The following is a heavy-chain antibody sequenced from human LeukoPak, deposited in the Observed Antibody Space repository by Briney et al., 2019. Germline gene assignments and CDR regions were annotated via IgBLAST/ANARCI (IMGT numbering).Heavy chain of an antibody. Sequence: GGSLRLSCAASRFTFSTYGMSWVRQAPGKGLEWVSSISGSGGSTNYAASVKGRFTISRDNSKNTLYLQMNSLRDEDTAVYYCAKSSYYDSSGYYREYYFDFWGQGTLVAVSS. V-gene: IGHV3-23*01. CDR2: ISGSGGST. D-gene: IGHD3-22*01. CDR3: AKSSYYDSSGYYREYYFDF. J-gene: IGHJ4*02. CDR1: RFTFSTYG.